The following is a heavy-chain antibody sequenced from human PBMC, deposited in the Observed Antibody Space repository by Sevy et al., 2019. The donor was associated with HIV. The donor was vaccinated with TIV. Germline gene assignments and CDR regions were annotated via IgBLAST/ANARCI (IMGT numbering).Heavy chain of an antibody. D-gene: IGHD3-9*01. CDR3: ARAHYNYFDT. J-gene: IGHJ4*02. CDR2: INTNSGNP. CDR1: GYTFTNYG. Sequence: ASVKVSCKGSGYTFTNYGLIWVRQAPGHGLEYMGRINTNSGNPTFAPGFAGRFVFSLDTSVSTAFLQIDSLKAEDTALHYCARAHYNYFDTWGQGSLVTVSS. V-gene: IGHV7-4-1*01.